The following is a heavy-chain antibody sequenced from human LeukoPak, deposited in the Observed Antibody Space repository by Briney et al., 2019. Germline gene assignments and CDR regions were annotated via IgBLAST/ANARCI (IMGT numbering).Heavy chain of an antibody. D-gene: IGHD1-1*01. CDR1: GGTFSSYA. CDR3: ARGRVAWNDPIDDY. J-gene: IGHJ4*02. CDR2: IIPIFGTA. V-gene: IGHV1-69*05. Sequence: SVKVSCKASGGTFSSYAISWVRQAPGQGLEWMGRIIPIFGTADYAQKFQGRVTITTDEFTTTAYMELSSLTYEDTAVYYCARGRVAWNDPIDDYWGQGTLVIVSS.